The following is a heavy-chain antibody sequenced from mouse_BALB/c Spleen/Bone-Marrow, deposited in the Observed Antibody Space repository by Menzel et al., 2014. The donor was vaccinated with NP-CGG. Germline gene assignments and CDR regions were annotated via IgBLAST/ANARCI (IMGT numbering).Heavy chain of an antibody. CDR3: ARGIYYDSTWFAY. V-gene: IGHV1-67*01. CDR2: ISTYSGNT. Sequence: VQGVESGPELVRPGVSVKISCKGSGYTFTDYAMHWVKQSHAESLEWIGVISTYSGNTNYNQKFKGKATMTVDKSSSTAYMELARLTSEDSAIYYCARGIYYDSTWFAYWGQGTLVTVSA. D-gene: IGHD2-4*01. J-gene: IGHJ3*01. CDR1: GYTFTDYA.